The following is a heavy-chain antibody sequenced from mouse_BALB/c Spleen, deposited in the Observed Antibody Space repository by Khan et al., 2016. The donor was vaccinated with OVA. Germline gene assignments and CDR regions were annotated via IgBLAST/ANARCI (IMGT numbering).Heavy chain of an antibody. CDR1: GFSLTNYG. CDR2: IWSGGST. Sequence: QMQLEESGPGLVQPSQSLSITCTVSGFSLTNYGIHWVRQSPGKGLEWLGVIWSGGSTDYNAAFISRLSISKDNSKSQIFFKLNSLQANDTAIYYCGSTSDAYYVWYFDVWGAGTTVTVSS. D-gene: IGHD2-3*01. J-gene: IGHJ1*01. V-gene: IGHV2-2*02. CDR3: GSTSDAYYVWYFDV.